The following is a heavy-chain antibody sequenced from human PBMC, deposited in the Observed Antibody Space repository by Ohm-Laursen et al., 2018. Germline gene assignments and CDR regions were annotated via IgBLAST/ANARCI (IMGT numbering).Heavy chain of an antibody. CDR3: ARDVAHGGYGFGMDV. Sequence: SLRLSCSASGFTFSSYGMNWVRQAPGKGLEWVAVIWYDGSNKYYADSVKGRFTISRDNSKNTLYLQMNSLRAEDTAVYYCARDVAHGGYGFGMDVWGQGTTVTVSS. CDR2: IWYDGSNK. V-gene: IGHV3-33*08. CDR1: GFTFSSYG. J-gene: IGHJ6*02. D-gene: IGHD5-12*01.